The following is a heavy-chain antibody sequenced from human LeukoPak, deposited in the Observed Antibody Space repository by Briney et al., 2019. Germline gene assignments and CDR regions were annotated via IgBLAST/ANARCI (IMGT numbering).Heavy chain of an antibody. V-gene: IGHV4-59*01. CDR3: ARVLSSGWAGFDH. Sequence: SETLSLTCTVSGGSISNYYWAWIRQPPGKGLEWIAHIYYSGTTNYNPSLKSRVTISVDTSKNQFSLKLSSVTAADTAVYYCARVLSSGWAGFDHWGQGALVTVSS. J-gene: IGHJ4*02. CDR2: IYYSGTT. D-gene: IGHD6-19*01. CDR1: GGSISNYY.